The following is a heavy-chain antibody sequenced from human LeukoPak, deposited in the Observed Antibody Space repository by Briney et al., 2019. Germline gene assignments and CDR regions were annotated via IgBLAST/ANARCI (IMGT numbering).Heavy chain of an antibody. J-gene: IGHJ4*02. CDR3: ASTLGYCSGGSCQGDYYFDY. V-gene: IGHV5-10-1*01. Sequence: GESLQISCKGSGYSFTSYWISWVRQMPGKGLEWMGRIDPSDSYTNYSPSFQGHVTISADKSISTAYLQWSSLKASDTAMYYCASTLGYCSGGSCQGDYYFDYWGQGTLVTVSS. CDR2: IDPSDSYT. CDR1: GYSFTSYW. D-gene: IGHD2-15*01.